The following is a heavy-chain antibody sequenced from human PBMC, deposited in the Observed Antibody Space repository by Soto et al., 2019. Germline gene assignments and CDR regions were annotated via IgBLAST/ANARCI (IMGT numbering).Heavy chain of an antibody. CDR3: ARSTYYYDSSGPPDAFDI. CDR1: GGSISSYY. Sequence: SETLSLTCTVSGGSISSYYWSWIRQPPGKGLEWIGYIYYSGSTNYNPSLKSRVTISVDTSKNQFSLKLSSVTAADTAVYYCARSTYYYDSSGPPDAFDIWGQGTMVTASS. CDR2: IYYSGST. V-gene: IGHV4-59*01. D-gene: IGHD3-22*01. J-gene: IGHJ3*02.